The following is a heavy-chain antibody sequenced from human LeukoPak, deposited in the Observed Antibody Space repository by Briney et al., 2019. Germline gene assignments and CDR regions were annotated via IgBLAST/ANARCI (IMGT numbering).Heavy chain of an antibody. CDR2: ISSSSSTI. Sequence: GGSLRLSCAASGFTFNSYNMNWVRQAPGKGLEWVSYISSSSSTIYYADSVKGRFTISRDNSKNTLYLQMNSLRAEDTAVYYCAKDLAGYSSGWYENWFDPWGQGTLVTVSS. V-gene: IGHV3-48*01. J-gene: IGHJ5*02. CDR3: AKDLAGYSSGWYENWFDP. D-gene: IGHD6-19*01. CDR1: GFTFNSYN.